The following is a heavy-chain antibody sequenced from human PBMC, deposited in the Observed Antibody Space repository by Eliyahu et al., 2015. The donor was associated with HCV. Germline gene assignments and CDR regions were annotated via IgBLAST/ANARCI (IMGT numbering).Heavy chain of an antibody. J-gene: IGHJ6*03. CDR2: ISGSGGST. CDR3: AKSGGEYQQVYYYMDV. Sequence: EVQLLESGGGLVQPGGSLRLSCAASGFTFSSYAMSWVRQAPGKGLEWVSAISGSGGSTYYADSVKGRFTISRDNSKNTLYLQMNSLRAEDTAVYYCAKSGGEYQQVYYYMDVWGKGTTVTVSS. CDR1: GFTFSSYA. V-gene: IGHV3-23*01. D-gene: IGHD2-2*01.